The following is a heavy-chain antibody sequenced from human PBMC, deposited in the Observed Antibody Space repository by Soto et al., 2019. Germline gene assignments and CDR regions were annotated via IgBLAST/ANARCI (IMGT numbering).Heavy chain of an antibody. J-gene: IGHJ3*02. V-gene: IGHV4-31*03. CDR3: ARVGYYYDSSCYPRDDAFDI. Sequence: PSETLSLTCTVSGGSISSGGYYWSWIRQPPGKGLEWIGYIYYSGSTYYNPSLKSRVTISVDTSKNQFSLKLSSVTAADTAVYYCARVGYYYDSSCYPRDDAFDIWGQGPTVTVS. CDR1: GGSISSGGYY. CDR2: IYYSGST. D-gene: IGHD3-22*01.